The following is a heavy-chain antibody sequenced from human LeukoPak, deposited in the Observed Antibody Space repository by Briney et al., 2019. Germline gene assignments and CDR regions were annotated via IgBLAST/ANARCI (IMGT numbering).Heavy chain of an antibody. V-gene: IGHV4-30-4*08. Sequence: SETLSLTCTVSGGSISSGDYYWSWIRQPPGKGLEWIGYIYYSGSTYYNPSLKSRVTISVDTSKNQFSLKLSSVTAADTAVYYCARESFRHCSSTSCYTAWGQGTLVTVSS. CDR1: GGSISSGDYY. CDR3: ARESFRHCSSTSCYTA. D-gene: IGHD2-2*02. CDR2: IYYSGST. J-gene: IGHJ4*02.